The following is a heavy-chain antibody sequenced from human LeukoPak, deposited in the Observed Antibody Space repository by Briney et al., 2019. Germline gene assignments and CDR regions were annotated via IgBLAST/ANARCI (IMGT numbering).Heavy chain of an antibody. J-gene: IGHJ6*02. CDR2: ISGSGGST. Sequence: GGSLRLSCAASGFTVSSNYMSWVRQAPGKGLEWVSAISGSGGSTYYADSVKGRFTISRDNSKNTLYLQMNSLRAEDTAVYYCAKSLGGYCSSTSCYTGYYYYGMDVWGQGTTVTVSS. CDR1: GFTVSSNY. D-gene: IGHD2-2*02. CDR3: AKSLGGYCSSTSCYTGYYYYGMDV. V-gene: IGHV3-23*01.